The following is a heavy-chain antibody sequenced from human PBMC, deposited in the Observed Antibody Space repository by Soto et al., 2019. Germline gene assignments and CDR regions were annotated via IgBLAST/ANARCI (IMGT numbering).Heavy chain of an antibody. CDR3: ARSYYGSGSPNWFDP. D-gene: IGHD3-10*01. Sequence: SETLSLTCAVYGGSFSGYYWSWIRQPPGKGLEWIGEINHSGSTNYNPSLKSRVTISVDTSKNQFSLKLSSVTAADTAVYYCARSYYGSGSPNWFDPWGQGTLVTVSS. CDR1: GGSFSGYY. CDR2: INHSGST. J-gene: IGHJ5*02. V-gene: IGHV4-34*01.